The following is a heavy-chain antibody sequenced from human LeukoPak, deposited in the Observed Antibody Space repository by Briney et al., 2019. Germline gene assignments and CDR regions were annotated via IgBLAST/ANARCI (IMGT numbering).Heavy chain of an antibody. D-gene: IGHD5-12*01. CDR3: AKDKGGYDLFDY. CDR2: IRDDGSNK. V-gene: IGHV3-30*02. J-gene: IGHJ4*02. Sequence: GGSLRLSCAASGFTFSSYGMHWVRQAPGKGLEGVEFIRDDGSNKYYADSVKGRFTISRDNSKNTLYLQMNSLRAEDTAVYYCAKDKGGYDLFDYWGQGTLVTVSS. CDR1: GFTFSSYG.